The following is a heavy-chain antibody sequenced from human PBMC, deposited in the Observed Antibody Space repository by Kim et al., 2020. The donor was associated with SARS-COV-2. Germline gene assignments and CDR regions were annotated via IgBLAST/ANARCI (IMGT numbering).Heavy chain of an antibody. V-gene: IGHV3-30-3*01. J-gene: IGHJ4*02. CDR2: ISYDGSNK. CDR1: GFTFSSYA. D-gene: IGHD4-17*01. CDR3: ARVRAKQTTVMGIDY. Sequence: GGSLRLSYAASGFTFSSYAMHWVRQAPGKGLEWVAVISYDGSNKYYADSVKGRFTISRDNSKNTLYLQMNSLRAEDTAVYYCARVRAKQTTVMGIDYWGQGTLVTVSS.